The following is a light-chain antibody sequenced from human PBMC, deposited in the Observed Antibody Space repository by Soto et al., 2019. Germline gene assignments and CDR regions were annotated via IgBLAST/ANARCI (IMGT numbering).Light chain of an antibody. CDR3: QQDNNRST. V-gene: IGKV3-15*01. CDR1: QSISNN. Sequence: EIVMTQSPATLSVSPGERATLSCRASQSISNNLAWYHQRPGQAPRLLIYGASTRATGIPARFSGSGSGTEFYLTISSLQCEDFAAYYCQQDNNRSTLGQRTRVEIQ. J-gene: IGKJ1*01. CDR2: GAS.